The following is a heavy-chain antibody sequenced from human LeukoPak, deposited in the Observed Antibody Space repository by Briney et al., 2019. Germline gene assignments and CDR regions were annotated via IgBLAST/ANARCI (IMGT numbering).Heavy chain of an antibody. D-gene: IGHD2-2*01. Sequence: PSETLSLTCTVSGGSLSSYYWSWIRQPPGKGLEWIGYIYYSGSTNYNPSLKSRVTISVDTSKNQFSLKLSSVTAADTAVYYCARGYCSSTSCYPNWFAPWGQGTLVTVSS. CDR1: GGSLSSYY. CDR2: IYYSGST. V-gene: IGHV4-59*12. CDR3: ARGYCSSTSCYPNWFAP. J-gene: IGHJ5*02.